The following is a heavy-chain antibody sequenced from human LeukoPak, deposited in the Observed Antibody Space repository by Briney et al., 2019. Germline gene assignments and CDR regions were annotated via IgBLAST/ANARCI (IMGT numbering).Heavy chain of an antibody. J-gene: IGHJ6*02. CDR3: AREFGVYGMDV. CDR1: GGSFSGYY. V-gene: IGHV4-59*12. Sequence: SETLSLTCAVYGGSFSGYYWSWIRQPPGKGLEWIGYIYYSGSTNYNPSLKSRVTISVDTSKNQFSLKLSSVTAADTAVYYCAREFGVYGMDVWGQGTTVTVSS. CDR2: IYYSGST. D-gene: IGHD3-3*01.